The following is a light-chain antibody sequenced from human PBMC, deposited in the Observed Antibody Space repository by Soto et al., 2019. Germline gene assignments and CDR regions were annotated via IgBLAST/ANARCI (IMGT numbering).Light chain of an antibody. V-gene: IGLV2-14*01. CDR2: DVT. CDR1: SSDVGGYNY. CDR3: SSYRRGSTYV. J-gene: IGLJ1*01. Sequence: QSVLTQPASVSGAPGQSITVSCNGTSSDVGGYNYVSWYQQYPGKVPRLMIYDVTNRPSGVSNRFSGSKSGNTASLTISGLQAEDEADYYCSSYRRGSTYVFGTGTKVTVL.